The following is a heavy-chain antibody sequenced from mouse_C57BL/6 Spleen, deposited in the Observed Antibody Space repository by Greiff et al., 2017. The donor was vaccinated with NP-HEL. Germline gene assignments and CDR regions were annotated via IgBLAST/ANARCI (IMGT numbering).Heavy chain of an antibody. CDR1: GYSITSDY. D-gene: IGHD2-3*01. CDR3: AREGIPIYDGYYGYFDV. J-gene: IGHJ1*03. Sequence: EVQGVESGPGLAKPSQTLSLTCSVTGYSITSDYWNWIRKFPGNKLEYMGYISYSGSTYYNPSLKSRISITRDTSKNQYYLQFNSVTTEDTATYYCAREGIPIYDGYYGYFDVWGTGTTVTVSS. V-gene: IGHV3-8*01. CDR2: ISYSGST.